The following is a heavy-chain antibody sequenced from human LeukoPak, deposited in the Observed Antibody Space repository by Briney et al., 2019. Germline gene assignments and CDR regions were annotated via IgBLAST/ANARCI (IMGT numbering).Heavy chain of an antibody. CDR2: IYYSGST. J-gene: IGHJ6*02. CDR1: GGPIRSYY. CDR3: ARLRRGWFGAYYYYYGMDV. D-gene: IGHD3-10*01. V-gene: IGHV4-59*13. Sequence: PSETLPLTCTVSGGPIRSYYWSWIRQPPGKGLEWIGYIYYSGSTNYNPSVKSRVTISVEASKNQFSLKLSSVTAADTAVYYCARLRRGWFGAYYYYYGMDVWGQGTTVTVSS.